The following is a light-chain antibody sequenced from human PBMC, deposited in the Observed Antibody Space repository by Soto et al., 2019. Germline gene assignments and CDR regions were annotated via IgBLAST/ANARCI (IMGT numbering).Light chain of an antibody. J-gene: IGKJ1*01. CDR3: LQVFNFPRA. CDR1: QDIGNA. CDR2: AAS. Sequence: AIQMTQSPSSLAGSVGDRLTITCRASQDIGNALGWYQQKPGKAPKLPIYAASSLQSGVASRFSGSGSGTEFTLTISSLQPEDFATYYCLQVFNFPRAFGQGTKVDIK. V-gene: IGKV1-6*02.